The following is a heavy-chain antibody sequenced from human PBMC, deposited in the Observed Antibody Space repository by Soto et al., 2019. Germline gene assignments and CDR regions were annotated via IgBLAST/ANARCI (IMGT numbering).Heavy chain of an antibody. CDR2: ISSSSSYI. CDR3: ARDLYRITMVRGPY. J-gene: IGHJ4*02. D-gene: IGHD3-10*01. V-gene: IGHV3-21*01. Sequence: GGSLRLSCAASGFTFSSYSMNWVRQAPGKGLEWVSSISSSSSYIYYADSVKGRFTISRDNAKNSLYLQMNSLRAEDTAVYYCARDLYRITMVRGPYWGQGTLVTVSS. CDR1: GFTFSSYS.